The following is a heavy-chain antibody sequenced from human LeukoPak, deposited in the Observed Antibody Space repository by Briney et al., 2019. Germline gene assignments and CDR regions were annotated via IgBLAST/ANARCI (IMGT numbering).Heavy chain of an antibody. V-gene: IGHV4-39*01. J-gene: IGHJ4*02. D-gene: IGHD6-19*01. CDR2: IYYSGST. CDR1: GFTFSSYA. Sequence: GSLRLSCAASGFTFSSYAMHWIRQPPGKGLEWIGSIYYSGSTYYNPSLKSRVTISVDTSKNQFSLKLSSVTAADTAVYYCARRSSGFNYYFDYWGQGTLVTVSS. CDR3: ARRSSGFNYYFDY.